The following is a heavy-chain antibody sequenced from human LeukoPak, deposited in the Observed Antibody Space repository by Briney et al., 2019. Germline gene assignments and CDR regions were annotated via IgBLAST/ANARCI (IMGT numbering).Heavy chain of an antibody. Sequence: ASVKVSCKASGGTFSSYAISWVRQAPGQGLEWMGRIIPNSGDTDYPQKFQGRVTMTRDTSISTAYMELSRLRSDDTAVYYCASWSGSYNYWGQGTLVIVSS. CDR2: IIPNSGDT. J-gene: IGHJ4*02. CDR1: GGTFSSYA. D-gene: IGHD1-26*01. CDR3: ASWSGSYNY. V-gene: IGHV1-2*02.